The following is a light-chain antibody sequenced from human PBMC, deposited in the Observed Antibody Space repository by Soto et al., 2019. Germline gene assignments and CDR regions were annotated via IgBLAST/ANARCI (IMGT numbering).Light chain of an antibody. CDR2: GVS. CDR3: HQRSNWPLT. J-gene: IGKJ4*01. Sequence: ELVLTQSPVALSLSSGERATLSCRASQSVSSTLLTWYQQKPGQAPRLLIYGVSKRATGIPARFSGSGSETDFTLTISSLEPGDFAVYYCHQRSNWPLTFGGGTKLEIK. V-gene: IGKV3-11*01. CDR1: QSVSSTL.